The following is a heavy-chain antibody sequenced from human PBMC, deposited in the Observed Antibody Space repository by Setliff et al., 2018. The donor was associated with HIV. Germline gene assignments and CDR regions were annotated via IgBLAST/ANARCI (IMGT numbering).Heavy chain of an antibody. D-gene: IGHD6-19*01. Sequence: GASGKVSCKASGGAFSSNYVYSWVRQAPGQGPEWMGGIIPFRGVGNYAQRFQGRVRITLDESTSTAYMELSSLRSEDTAVYYCARARGTGWEQCLYYWGQGTLVTVSS. J-gene: IGHJ4*02. CDR2: IIPFRGVG. CDR1: GGAFSSNYV. CDR3: ARARGTGWEQCLYY. V-gene: IGHV1-69*10.